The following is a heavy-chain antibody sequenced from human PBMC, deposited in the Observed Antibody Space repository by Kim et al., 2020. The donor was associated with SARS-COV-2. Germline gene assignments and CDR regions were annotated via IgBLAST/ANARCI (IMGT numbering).Heavy chain of an antibody. CDR1: GYSFTSYW. CDR3: ARAATSPYYYYYYGMDV. D-gene: IGHD2-15*01. CDR2: IYPGDSDT. J-gene: IGHJ6*02. V-gene: IGHV5-51*01. Sequence: GESLKISCKGSGYSFTSYWIGWVRQMPGKGLEWMGIIYPGDSDTRYSPSFQGQVTISADKSISTAYLQWSSLKASDTAMYYCARAATSPYYYYYYGMDVWGQGTTVTVSS.